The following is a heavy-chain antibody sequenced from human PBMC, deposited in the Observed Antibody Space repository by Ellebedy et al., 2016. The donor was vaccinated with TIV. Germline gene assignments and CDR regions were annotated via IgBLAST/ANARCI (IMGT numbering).Heavy chain of an antibody. D-gene: IGHD3-22*01. CDR3: ARGDNYYYDSSGYYYSY. CDR1: GYTFTSYF. CDR2: INPTSGSS. J-gene: IGHJ4*02. Sequence: ASVKVSCKASGYTFTSYFLYRVRQAPGQGLEWMGIINPTSGSSNYAQKFQGRATMTRDTSTSTVYMDLSSLRSEDTAVYYCARGDNYYYDSSGYYYSYWGQGTLVTVSS. V-gene: IGHV1-46*01.